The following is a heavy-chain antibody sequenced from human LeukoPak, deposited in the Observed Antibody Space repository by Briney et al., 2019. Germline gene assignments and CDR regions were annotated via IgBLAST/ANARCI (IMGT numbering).Heavy chain of an antibody. Sequence: GGSLRLSCAASGFTFSSYAMHWVRQAPGKGLEWVAVISYDGSNKYYAYSVKGRFTISRDNSKNTLYLQMNSLRAEDTAVYYCARDPAGSSWSLPLDYWGQGTLVTVSS. J-gene: IGHJ4*02. CDR1: GFTFSSYA. D-gene: IGHD6-13*01. V-gene: IGHV3-30-3*01. CDR3: ARDPAGSSWSLPLDY. CDR2: ISYDGSNK.